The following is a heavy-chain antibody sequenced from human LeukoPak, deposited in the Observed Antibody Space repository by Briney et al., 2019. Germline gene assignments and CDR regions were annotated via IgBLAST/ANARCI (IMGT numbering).Heavy chain of an antibody. Sequence: SETLSLTCTVSGGSISSYYWSWIRQPPGKGLERIGYIYYSGTTNCNPSLKSRVTISVDTSKNQFSLKVSSVAAADTAVYYCARHGSYVGYFDYWGQGTLVTVSS. D-gene: IGHD1-26*01. J-gene: IGHJ4*02. V-gene: IGHV4-59*01. CDR1: GGSISSYY. CDR2: IYYSGTT. CDR3: ARHGSYVGYFDY.